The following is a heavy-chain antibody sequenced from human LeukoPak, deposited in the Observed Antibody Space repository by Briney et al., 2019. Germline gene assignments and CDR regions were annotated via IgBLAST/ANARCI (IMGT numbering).Heavy chain of an antibody. Sequence: ASVKVSCKASGYIFTSYDINWVRQAPGQGLEWMGWMNPNSGNTGYAQKFQGRVTITRNTSISTAYMELSSLRSEDTAVYYCARGPYCSSTICSYYYYMDVWGKGTTVTVSS. CDR3: ARGPYCSSTICSYYYYMDV. D-gene: IGHD2-2*01. CDR1: GYIFTSYD. CDR2: MNPNSGNT. V-gene: IGHV1-8*03. J-gene: IGHJ6*03.